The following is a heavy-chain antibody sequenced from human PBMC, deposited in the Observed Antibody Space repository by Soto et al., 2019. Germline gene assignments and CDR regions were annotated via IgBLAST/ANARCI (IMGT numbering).Heavy chain of an antibody. CDR1: GGSFSDYI. V-gene: IGHV4-34*01. CDR2: INHSGSS. D-gene: IGHD3-10*01. J-gene: IGHJ4*02. Sequence: PSETQSLTWAVSGGSFSDYICTWIRQTPGKGLKWIGQINHSGSSIYNPSLKNRVTISTMSNNKFSLELSSVTAADTAVYYCARYVVGRGKDAPGYWGQGTLVTVSS. CDR3: ARYVVGRGKDAPGY.